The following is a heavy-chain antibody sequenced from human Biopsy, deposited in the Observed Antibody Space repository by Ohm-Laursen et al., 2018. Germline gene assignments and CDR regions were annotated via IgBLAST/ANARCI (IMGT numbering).Heavy chain of an antibody. V-gene: IGHV1-69*04. Sequence: SSVKVSCKPSGGSFSTYAVSWVRQAPGQGLEWMGKIIPMLDVANYAQKFQGRVTITADKLTSTAYMELASLRSEDTAVDYCAIYGGTEREGDWGQGTLVTVSS. CDR2: IIPMLDVA. D-gene: IGHD3-16*01. CDR1: GGSFSTYA. CDR3: AIYGGTEREGD. J-gene: IGHJ4*02.